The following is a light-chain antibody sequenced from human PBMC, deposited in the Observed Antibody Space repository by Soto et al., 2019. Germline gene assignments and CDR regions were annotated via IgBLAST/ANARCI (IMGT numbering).Light chain of an antibody. Sequence: EIVLTQSPATLSLSPGERATLSCRTSQSVSKYFAWYQQKPGRAPRLLIYDASSRATDIPARFIGSGSGTDFTLTIISLEPEDFAIYYCQQRSNWPITFGQGTRLEIK. CDR3: QQRSNWPIT. CDR2: DAS. V-gene: IGKV3-11*01. CDR1: QSVSKY. J-gene: IGKJ5*01.